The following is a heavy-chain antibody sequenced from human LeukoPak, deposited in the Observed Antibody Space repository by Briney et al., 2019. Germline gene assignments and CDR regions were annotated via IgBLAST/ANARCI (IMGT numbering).Heavy chain of an antibody. Sequence: SETLSLTCTVSGDSISSYYWSWIRQPPGKGLEWIGYISYSGSTKYNPSLTSRVTISIDTSKNQLSLKLPSVTAADTAVCYCARTKWDHYYFDYWGQGTLVTVSS. V-gene: IGHV4-59*01. CDR3: ARTKWDHYYFDY. CDR2: ISYSGST. CDR1: GDSISSYY. J-gene: IGHJ4*02. D-gene: IGHD1-26*01.